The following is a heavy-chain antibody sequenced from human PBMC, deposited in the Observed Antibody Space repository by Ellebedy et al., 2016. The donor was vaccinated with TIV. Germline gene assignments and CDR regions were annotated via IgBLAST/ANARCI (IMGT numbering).Heavy chain of an antibody. J-gene: IGHJ1*01. V-gene: IGHV4-59*01. D-gene: IGHD3-10*01. CDR2: VYSSGGT. CDR3: ARERGLAGPRGHFQH. Sequence: MPSETLSLTCTVSGGSLSSYYWTWIRQPPGKGLEWLGYVYSSGGTNYSPSLRGRLAISADTSKNQFSLRLRSVTAADTAVYYCARERGLAGPRGHFQHWGQGILVTVSS. CDR1: GGSLSSYY.